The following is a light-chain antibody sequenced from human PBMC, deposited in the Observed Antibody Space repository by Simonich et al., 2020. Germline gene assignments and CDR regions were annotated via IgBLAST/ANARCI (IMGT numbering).Light chain of an antibody. Sequence: SYELTQPPSVSVSPGQTARITCSGDSLPKQYAYWYQQKPGQAPVLVIDKDSERPSGIPERFSGSSSGKTVTLTISGVQAEDEADYYCQSADSSGTNWVFGGGTKLTVL. CDR3: QSADSSGTNWV. J-gene: IGLJ3*02. V-gene: IGLV3-25*03. CDR1: SLPKQY. CDR2: KDS.